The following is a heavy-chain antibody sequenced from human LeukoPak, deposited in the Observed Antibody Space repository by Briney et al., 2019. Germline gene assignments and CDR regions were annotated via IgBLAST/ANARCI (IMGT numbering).Heavy chain of an antibody. Sequence: GGSLRLSCAASGFTFSSYAMSWVRQAPGKGLEWVSVTYAGGSTYYADSVKGRFTISRHISKNTLFLQINSLRAEDTAVYYCARGMTTANVIDYWGQGTLVTVSS. CDR1: GFTFSSYA. CDR2: TYAGGST. V-gene: IGHV3-53*04. J-gene: IGHJ4*02. CDR3: ARGMTTANVIDY. D-gene: IGHD4-17*01.